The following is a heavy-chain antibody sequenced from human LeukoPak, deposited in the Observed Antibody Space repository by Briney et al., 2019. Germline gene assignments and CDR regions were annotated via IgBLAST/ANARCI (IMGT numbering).Heavy chain of an antibody. D-gene: IGHD6-13*01. CDR1: GGSISSSSNY. CDR2: IYYSGST. J-gene: IGHJ3*02. CDR3: ARRAAAVIDAFDI. Sequence: SETLSLTCTVSGGSISSSSNYWGWIRQPPGKGLEWIGSIYYSGSTYYNPSLKSRVTISVDTSKNQFSLKLSSVTAADTAVYYCARRAAAVIDAFDIWGQGTMVTVSS. V-gene: IGHV4-39*01.